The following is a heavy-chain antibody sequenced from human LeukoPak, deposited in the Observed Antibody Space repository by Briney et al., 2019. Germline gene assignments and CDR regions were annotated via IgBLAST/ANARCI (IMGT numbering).Heavy chain of an antibody. CDR3: AREGIAAAGDDAFDI. D-gene: IGHD6-13*01. J-gene: IGHJ3*02. Sequence: GGSLRLSCAASGFTFSSYSMNWVRQAPGKGLEWVSYISSSSSTIYYADSVKGRFTISRDNAKNSLYLQMNSLRAEDTAVYYCAREGIAAAGDDAFDIWGQGTMATVSS. CDR1: GFTFSSYS. CDR2: ISSSSSTI. V-gene: IGHV3-48*04.